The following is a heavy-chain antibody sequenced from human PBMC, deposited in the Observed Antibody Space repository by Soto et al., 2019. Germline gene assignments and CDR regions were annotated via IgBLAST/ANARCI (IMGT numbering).Heavy chain of an antibody. CDR1: EYTFTGDY. CDR2: INPNSGGT. D-gene: IGHD5-18*01. CDR3: ARRSGYSYGYCMDV. J-gene: IGHJ6*02. V-gene: IGHV1-2*02. Sequence: ASVKVSCKASEYTFTGDYMHWVRQAPGQGLEWMGWINPNSGGTNYAQRFQGRVTMTRDTSISTAYMELSRLRSDDTAVYYCARRSGYSYGYCMDVWGQGTTVTVSS.